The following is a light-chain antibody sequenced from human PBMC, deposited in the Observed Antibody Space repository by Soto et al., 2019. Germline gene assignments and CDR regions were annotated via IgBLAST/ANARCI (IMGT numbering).Light chain of an antibody. J-gene: IGLJ3*02. Sequence: QSVLTQPASVSGSPGQSITISCTGTSSDVGSYKLVSWYQQHPGKAPKRMIYEGTKRPSGVSDRFSGSKSGNTASLTISGLQTDDEADYYCCSYAGSRTWVFGGGTKLTVL. CDR2: EGT. CDR3: CSYAGSRTWV. CDR1: SSDVGSYKL. V-gene: IGLV2-23*01.